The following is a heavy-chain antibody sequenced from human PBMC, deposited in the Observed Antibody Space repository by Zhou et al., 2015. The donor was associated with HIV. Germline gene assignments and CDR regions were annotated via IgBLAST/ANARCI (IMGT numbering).Heavy chain of an antibody. D-gene: IGHD6-19*01. CDR3: ARATISGLHSSGWYTFDY. J-gene: IGHJ4*02. CDR1: GGTFSSYA. V-gene: IGHV1-69*01. CDR2: IIPIFGTA. Sequence: QVQLVQSGAEVKKPGSSVKVSCKASGGTFSSYAISWVRQAPGQGLEWMGGIIPIFGTANYAQKFQGRVTITADESTSTAYMELSSLRSEDTAVYYCARATISGLHSSGWYTFDYWGQGTLVTVSS.